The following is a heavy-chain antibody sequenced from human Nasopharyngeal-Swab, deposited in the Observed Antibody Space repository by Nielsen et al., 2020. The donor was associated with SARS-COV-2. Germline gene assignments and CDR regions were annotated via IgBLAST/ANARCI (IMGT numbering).Heavy chain of an antibody. CDR1: GGTVSSGSYY. CDR2: IYYRGIT. V-gene: IGHV4-39*01. CDR3: ARLAHWGYYFDY. Sequence: SETLSLTCTVSGGTVSSGSYYWSWVPQPPGGGLEWVGNIYYRGITYYKPSFKRRVTISVNTPKNQFSLKLGSPTAADTALYYCARLAHWGYYFDYWGQGTLVTVSS. D-gene: IGHD3-16*01. J-gene: IGHJ4*02.